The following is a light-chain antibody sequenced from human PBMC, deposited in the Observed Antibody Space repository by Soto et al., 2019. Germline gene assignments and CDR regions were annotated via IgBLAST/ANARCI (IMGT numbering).Light chain of an antibody. CDR3: QHYNGYPHT. V-gene: IGKV1-5*03. CDR1: QSISTW. Sequence: DIQMTQSPSTLSASVGDRVTITCRASQSISTWLAWYQQKPGKAPQILIYKASSLRNGVPSRFSGSGSGTEFTLTIYSLQPDDFASYYCQHYNGYPHTFGQGTTLEIK. J-gene: IGKJ2*01. CDR2: KAS.